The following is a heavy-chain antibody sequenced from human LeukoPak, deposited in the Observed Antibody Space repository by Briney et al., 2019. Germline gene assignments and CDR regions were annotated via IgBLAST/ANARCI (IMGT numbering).Heavy chain of an antibody. CDR2: ISPNSGGT. D-gene: IGHD3-22*01. V-gene: IGHV1-2*02. CDR3: ARVGPTYYYDSSGYQTPG. J-gene: IGHJ4*02. CDR1: GYTFTGYY. Sequence: ASVKVSCKASGYTFTGYYMHWVRQAPGQGPEWMGWISPNSGGTNYAQKFQGRVTMTRDTSISTAYMELGRLRSDDTAVYYCARVGPTYYYDSSGYQTPGWGQGTLVTVSS.